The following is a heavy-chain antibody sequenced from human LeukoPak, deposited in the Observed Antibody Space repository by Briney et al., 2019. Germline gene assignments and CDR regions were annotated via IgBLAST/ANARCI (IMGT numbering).Heavy chain of an antibody. CDR2: INPNSGGT. Sequence: ASVKVSCKASGYTFTGYYMYWVRQAPGQGLEWMGRINPNSGGTNYAQKFQGRDTMTRDTSISTAYMELSRLRSDDTAVYYCARGGYDFVYYYYGMDVWGQGTTVTVSS. V-gene: IGHV1-2*06. CDR1: GYTFTGYY. J-gene: IGHJ6*02. CDR3: ARGGYDFVYYYYGMDV. D-gene: IGHD3-3*01.